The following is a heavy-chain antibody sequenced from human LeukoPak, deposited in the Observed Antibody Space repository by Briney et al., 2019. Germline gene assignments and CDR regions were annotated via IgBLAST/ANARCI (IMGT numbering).Heavy chain of an antibody. V-gene: IGHV3-30*04. CDR3: AKGEGFGELYRAFDI. Sequence: GRSLRLSCAASGFTFSSYAMHWVRQAPGKGLEWVAVISYDGSNKDYADSVKGRFTISRDNSKNTLYLQMNSLRAEDTAVYYCAKGEGFGELYRAFDIWAKGQWSPSLQ. CDR2: ISYDGSNK. CDR1: GFTFSSYA. D-gene: IGHD3-10*01. J-gene: IGHJ3*02.